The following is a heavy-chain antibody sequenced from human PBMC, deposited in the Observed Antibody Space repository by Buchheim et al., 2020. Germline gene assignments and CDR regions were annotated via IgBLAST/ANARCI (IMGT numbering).Heavy chain of an antibody. V-gene: IGHV3-7*01. Sequence: EVQLVESGGGLVQPGGSLRLSCAASGFTFSSYWMCWVRQVPGKGLEWVANIKQDGSEKFYLDSVKGRFTISRDNAQNTLYLQMNSLRAEDTAVYYCARSSTWEWLVLGELDYWGQGTL. CDR3: ARSSTWEWLVLGELDY. D-gene: IGHD6-19*01. CDR2: IKQDGSEK. CDR1: GFTFSSYW. J-gene: IGHJ4*02.